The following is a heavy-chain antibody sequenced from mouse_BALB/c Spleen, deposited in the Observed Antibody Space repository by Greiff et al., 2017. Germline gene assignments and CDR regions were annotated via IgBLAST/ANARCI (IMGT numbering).Heavy chain of an antibody. Sequence: QVQLQQPGAELVRPGASVKLSCKASGYSFTSYWMNWVKQGPGQGLEWIGMIHPSDSATRLNQKFKDKATLTVDKSSSTAYMQLSSPTSEDSAVYYCSSLLFITNYYAMDYWGQGTSVTVSS. CDR1: GYSFTSYW. J-gene: IGHJ4*01. D-gene: IGHD1-1*01. CDR3: SSLLFITNYYAMDY. CDR2: IHPSDSAT. V-gene: IGHV1-74*01.